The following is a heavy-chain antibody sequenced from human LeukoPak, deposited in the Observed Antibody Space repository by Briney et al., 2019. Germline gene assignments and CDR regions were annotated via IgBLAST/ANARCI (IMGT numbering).Heavy chain of an antibody. D-gene: IGHD5-24*01. CDR2: IYYSGST. V-gene: IGHV4-59*01. CDR1: GGSISGYY. J-gene: IGHJ3*02. CDR3: ARRNRDGYNDKPFDI. Sequence: SETLSLTCTVSGGSISGYYWSWIRQPPGKRLEWIGYIYYSGSTNYNPSLKSRVTISVDTSKNQFSLKLSSVTAADTAVYYCARRNRDGYNDKPFDIWGQGTMVTVSS.